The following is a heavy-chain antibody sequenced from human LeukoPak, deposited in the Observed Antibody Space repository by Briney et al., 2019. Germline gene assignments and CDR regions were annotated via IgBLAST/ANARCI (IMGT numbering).Heavy chain of an antibody. CDR2: IYYSGST. CDR1: GGSISSYY. V-gene: IGHV4-59*08. Sequence: PSETLSLTCTVSGGSISSYYWSWIRQPPGKGLEWIGYIYYSGSTNYNPSLKSRVTISVDTSKNQFSLKLSSVTAADTAVYYCARLIERVDYYDSSGYAFDIWGQGTMVTVSS. CDR3: ARLIERVDYYDSSGYAFDI. D-gene: IGHD3-22*01. J-gene: IGHJ3*02.